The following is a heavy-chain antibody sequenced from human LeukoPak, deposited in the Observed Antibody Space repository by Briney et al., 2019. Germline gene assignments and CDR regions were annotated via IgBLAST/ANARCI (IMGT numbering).Heavy chain of an antibody. V-gene: IGHV3-64*01. D-gene: IGHD3-10*01. CDR2: ITSNGGRT. Sequence: GGSLRLSCAASGFIFSDYDVHWVRQAPGKGLEFVSAITSNGGRTFYANSVKGRFTISRDNSKNALYLQMDSLRADDMAVYYCARGAASGGYDYWDQGALVTVSS. CDR3: ARGAASGGYDY. CDR1: GFIFSDYD. J-gene: IGHJ4*02.